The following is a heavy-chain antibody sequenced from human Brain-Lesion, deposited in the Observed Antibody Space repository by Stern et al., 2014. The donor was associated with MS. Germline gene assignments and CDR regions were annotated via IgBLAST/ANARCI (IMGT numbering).Heavy chain of an antibody. J-gene: IGHJ6*02. D-gene: IGHD2-2*01. CDR1: GGSISSGGYY. Sequence: QLQLQESGPGLVKPSQTLSLSCTVSGGSISSGGYYWSWIRQPAGKGLEWIGRIFNNGSTSYNPSLKSRVTISIDTSKNQFSLRLNSMTAADTAVYYCARGRVVPGFQYYATDVWGQGTTVIVSS. CDR2: IFNNGST. V-gene: IGHV4-61*02. CDR3: ARGRVVPGFQYYATDV.